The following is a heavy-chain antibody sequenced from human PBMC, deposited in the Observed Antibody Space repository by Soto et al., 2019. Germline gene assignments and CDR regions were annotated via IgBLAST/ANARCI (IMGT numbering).Heavy chain of an antibody. CDR3: ARQYSSMLDW. CDR2: ISDSGSSI. V-gene: IGHV3-11*01. D-gene: IGHD6-13*01. J-gene: IGHJ4*02. CDR1: GFTFKNHY. Sequence: QVQLVESGGGLVKPGGSLRLSCAASGFTFKNHYMTWIRQAPGKGLEWVSYISDSGSSIYYADSVKGGFTTSRDNAKNSLLLEMNSLRGEDTAVYYCARQYSSMLDWWGQGTLVTVSS.